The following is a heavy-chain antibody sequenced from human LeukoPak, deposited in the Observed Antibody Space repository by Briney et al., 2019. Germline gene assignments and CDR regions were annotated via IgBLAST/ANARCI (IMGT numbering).Heavy chain of an antibody. J-gene: IGHJ4*02. Sequence: GGSLRLSWSAGGFTFSSYEMNWVRQAPGKGLEWGSYISSSGSTIYYADSVKGRFTISSDNAKNSLYLQMHSLRAEDTAVYYCARDLGSYGDYDYFDYWGQGTLVTVSS. CDR1: GFTFSSYE. CDR3: ARDLGSYGDYDYFDY. V-gene: IGHV3-48*03. D-gene: IGHD4-17*01. CDR2: ISSSGSTI.